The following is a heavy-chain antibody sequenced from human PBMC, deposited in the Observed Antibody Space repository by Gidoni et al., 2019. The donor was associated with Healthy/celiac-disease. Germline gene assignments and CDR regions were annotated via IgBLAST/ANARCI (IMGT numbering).Heavy chain of an antibody. V-gene: IGHV3-15*07. J-gene: IGHJ4*02. CDR1: GFTFSNAW. CDR2: IKSKTDGGTT. CDR3: TTDPPYSPLVFDY. D-gene: IGHD2-21*01. Sequence: EVQLVESGGGLVKPGGSLRLSCAASGFTFSNAWMNWVRQAPGKGLEWVGRIKSKTDGGTTDYAAPVKGRFTISRDDSKNTLYLQMNSLKTEDTAVYYCTTDPPYSPLVFDYWGQGTLVTVSS.